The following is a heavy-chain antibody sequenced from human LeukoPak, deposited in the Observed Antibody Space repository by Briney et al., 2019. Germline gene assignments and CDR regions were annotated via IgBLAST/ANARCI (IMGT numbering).Heavy chain of an antibody. CDR3: ASPLNYYDSSGETLDY. CDR1: GYTFTGYY. V-gene: IGHV1-2*06. D-gene: IGHD3-22*01. J-gene: IGHJ4*02. CDR2: INPNSGGT. Sequence: ASVKVSCKASGYTFTGYYMHWVRQAPGQGLEWMGRINPNSGGTNYAQKFQGRVTMTRDMSISTAYMELSRLRSDDTAVYYCASPLNYYDSSGETLDYWGQGTLVTVSS.